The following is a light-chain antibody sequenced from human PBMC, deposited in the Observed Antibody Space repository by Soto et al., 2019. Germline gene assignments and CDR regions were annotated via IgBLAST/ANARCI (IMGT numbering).Light chain of an antibody. Sequence: QSALTQPASVSGSPGQSMTISCTGTSSDVGGYNYVSWYQQHPGKAPKLMIYDVSNRPSGVSNRFSGSKSGNTASLTISGLQAEDEADYYCSSYTSSSPAFGTGTKLTVL. J-gene: IGLJ1*01. CDR3: SSYTSSSPA. CDR1: SSDVGGYNY. V-gene: IGLV2-14*01. CDR2: DVS.